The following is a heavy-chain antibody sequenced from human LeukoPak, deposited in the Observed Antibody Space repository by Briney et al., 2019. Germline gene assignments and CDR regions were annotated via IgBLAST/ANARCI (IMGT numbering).Heavy chain of an antibody. J-gene: IGHJ4*02. V-gene: IGHV3-49*04. CDR2: IRSKTSGGTT. Sequence: GGSLRLSCTTSGFTFGDYAMSWVRQAPGKGLDWIGFIRSKTSGGTTEYAASVKGRFTILRDDSKSIAYLQINSPKTEDTAVYYCTRGDGSGSYWGQGTLVTVSP. D-gene: IGHD1-26*01. CDR1: GFTFGDYA. CDR3: TRGDGSGSY.